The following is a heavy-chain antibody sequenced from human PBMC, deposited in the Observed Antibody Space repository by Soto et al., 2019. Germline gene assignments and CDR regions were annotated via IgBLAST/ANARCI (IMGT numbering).Heavy chain of an antibody. CDR1: GGSISSYY. J-gene: IGHJ5*02. CDR2: IYYSGST. Sequence: SETLSLTCTVSGGSISSYYWSWIRQPPRKGLEWIGYIYYSGSTNYNPSLKSRVTISVDTSKNQFSLKLSSVTAADTAVYYCARGSGYYTHWFDPWGQGTLVTVSS. V-gene: IGHV4-59*01. CDR3: ARGSGYYTHWFDP. D-gene: IGHD3-3*01.